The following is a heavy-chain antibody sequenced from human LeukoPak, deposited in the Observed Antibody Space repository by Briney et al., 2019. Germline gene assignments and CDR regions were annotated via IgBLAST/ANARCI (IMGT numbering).Heavy chain of an antibody. CDR1: GGSFSGFY. CDR2: INHSGGT. V-gene: IGHV4-34*01. Sequence: PSQTLSLTCALYGGSFSGFYWSWIRQPPGKGLGWTGEINHSGGTNYNPSLKGRVTISVDTSKNQFSLKLSSVTAAETAVYYCARGGRVVIPAARRNYFDYWGQGTLVTVSS. D-gene: IGHD2-2*01. CDR3: ARGGRVVIPAARRNYFDY. J-gene: IGHJ4*02.